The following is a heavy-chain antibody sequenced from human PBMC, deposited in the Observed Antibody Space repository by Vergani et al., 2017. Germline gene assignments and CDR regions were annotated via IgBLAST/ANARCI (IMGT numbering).Heavy chain of an antibody. CDR3: ARHSYDTTPYLQGGYDC. CDR1: GFTFSACP. CDR2: ISARYPST. J-gene: IGHJ4*02. D-gene: IGHD3-22*01. Sequence: EVQLLQSGGGVIQPGGSVRLSCAASGFTFSACPMTWVRQAPGKGLEWVSAISARYPSTYYADSVKGRFTISRDNSKNMLYLQMNSLRAEDTAVYYCARHSYDTTPYLQGGYDCWGQGNRVSVSS. V-gene: IGHV3-23*01.